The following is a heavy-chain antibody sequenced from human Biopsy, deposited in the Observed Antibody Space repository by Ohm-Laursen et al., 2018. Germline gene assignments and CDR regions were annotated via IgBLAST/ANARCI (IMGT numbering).Heavy chain of an antibody. CDR3: ARGDYFDSNGYFWFDP. CDR1: GGSISSGGSY. D-gene: IGHD3-22*01. V-gene: IGHV4-31*01. J-gene: IGHJ5*02. Sequence: TLSRTCTVSGGSISSGGSYWSWIRQRPGKGLEWIGYIFNSANTYYNPSLKNLITISGDTSKNQSSLKLNSVIAADTAVYYCARGDYFDSNGYFWFDPWGQGTLVTVSS. CDR2: IFNSANT.